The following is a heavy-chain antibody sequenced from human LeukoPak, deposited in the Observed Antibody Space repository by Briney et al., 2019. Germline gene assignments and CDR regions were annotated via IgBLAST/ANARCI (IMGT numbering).Heavy chain of an antibody. Sequence: GESLKISCKGSGYNFTIYWIGWVRQMPGKGLEWMGIIYPGDSDTRYSPSFQGQVTISADKSISTAYLQWSSLKASDTAMYYCAIFDFLFGEIDNWFDPWGQGTQVTVSS. CDR3: AIFDFLFGEIDNWFDP. V-gene: IGHV5-51*01. CDR2: IYPGDSDT. J-gene: IGHJ5*02. CDR1: GYNFTIYW. D-gene: IGHD3-16*01.